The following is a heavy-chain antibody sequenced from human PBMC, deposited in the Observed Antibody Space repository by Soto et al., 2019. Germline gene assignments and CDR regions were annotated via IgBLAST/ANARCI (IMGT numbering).Heavy chain of an antibody. CDR2: IIPIFGTA. V-gene: IGHV1-69*13. CDR1: GGTFSSYA. Sequence: SVKVSCKASGGTFSSYAISWVRQAPGQGLEWMGGIIPIFGTANYAQKFQGRVTITADESTSTAYMELSSLRSEDTAVYYCARAYSYGKNYYYYYYGMDVWGQGTTVTVSS. CDR3: ARAYSYGKNYYYYYYGMDV. J-gene: IGHJ6*02. D-gene: IGHD5-18*01.